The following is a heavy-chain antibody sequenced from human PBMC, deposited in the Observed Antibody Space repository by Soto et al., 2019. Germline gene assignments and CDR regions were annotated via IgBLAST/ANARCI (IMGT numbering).Heavy chain of an antibody. D-gene: IGHD5-12*01. CDR2: ISYSGSA. J-gene: IGHJ4*02. V-gene: IGHV4-59*08. CDR3: ARHSGTWSIGY. CDR1: GDSISNYY. Sequence: SETLSLTCTVSGDSISNYYWSWIRQPPGKGLEWIGYISYSGSADYNPSLKSRVTISVDTSKNQFSLKMSSVTAADTAVYYCARHSGTWSIGYWGQGTLVTVSS.